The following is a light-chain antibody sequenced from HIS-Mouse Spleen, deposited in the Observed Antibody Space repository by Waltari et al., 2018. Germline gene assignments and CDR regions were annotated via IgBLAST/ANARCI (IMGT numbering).Light chain of an antibody. V-gene: IGLV3-10*01. CDR3: YSTDSSGNHRV. CDR2: EDS. J-gene: IGLJ2*01. CDR1: ALPKKY. Sequence: SYELTQPPSVSVSPGQTARITCSGDALPKKYAYWYQQKSGQAPVLVIYEDSKRPSGIPEGFSGPSSGTMATLTISGAQVDDEADYYCYSTDSSGNHRVFGGGTKLTVL.